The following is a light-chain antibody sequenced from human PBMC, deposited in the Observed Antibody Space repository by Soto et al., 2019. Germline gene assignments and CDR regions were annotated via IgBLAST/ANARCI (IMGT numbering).Light chain of an antibody. Sequence: QSVLTQPASVSGSPGQSITISCTVTSSDVGSYNLVSWYQQQPDKAPKLMIYEASKRPSGVSNRFSGSKSGNTASLTISGLQAEDEADYYCCSYAGSSTNYVFGTGTKLTVL. CDR3: CSYAGSSTNYV. V-gene: IGLV2-23*01. CDR2: EAS. J-gene: IGLJ1*01. CDR1: SSDVGSYNL.